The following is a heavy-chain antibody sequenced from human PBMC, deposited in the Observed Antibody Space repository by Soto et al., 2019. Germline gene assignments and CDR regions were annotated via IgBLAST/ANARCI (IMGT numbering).Heavy chain of an antibody. D-gene: IGHD6-13*01. CDR1: GGTFSSYT. CDR3: VRASIAAAGYFDY. Sequence: SVKVSCKASGGTFSSYTISWVRQAPGQGLEWMGRIIPILGIANYAQKFQGRVTITADKSMSTAYMELSSLRSDDTTVYYCVRASIAAAGYFDYWGQGTLVTVSS. J-gene: IGHJ4*02. V-gene: IGHV1-69*02. CDR2: IIPILGIA.